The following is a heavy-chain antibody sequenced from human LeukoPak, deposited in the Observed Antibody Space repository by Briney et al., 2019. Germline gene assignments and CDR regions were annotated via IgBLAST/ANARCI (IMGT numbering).Heavy chain of an antibody. CDR2: ISWNSGSI. V-gene: IGHV3-9*03. CDR1: GFTFDDYA. Sequence: GGSPRLSCAASGFTFDDYAMHWVRQAPGKGLEWVSGISWNSGSIGYADSVKGRFTISRDNAKNSLYLQMNSLRAEDMALYYCAKGAGYSYGKNFDYWGQGTLVTVSS. D-gene: IGHD5-18*01. CDR3: AKGAGYSYGKNFDY. J-gene: IGHJ4*02.